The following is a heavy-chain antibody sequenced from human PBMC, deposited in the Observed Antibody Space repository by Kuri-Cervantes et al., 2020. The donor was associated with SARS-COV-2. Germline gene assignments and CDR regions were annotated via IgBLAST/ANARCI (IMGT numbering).Heavy chain of an antibody. J-gene: IGHJ4*02. CDR3: ARVFTASFDF. CDR2: IYYTGTP. Sequence: SETLSLTCTVSGAPIPNYYWSWIRQPPGKGLEWIGSIYYTGTPNYSPSLKSRLTISVDTSKNQFSLKLSSVTAADTAVYYCARVFTASFDFWGQGTLVTVSS. V-gene: IGHV4-59*12. CDR1: GAPIPNYY.